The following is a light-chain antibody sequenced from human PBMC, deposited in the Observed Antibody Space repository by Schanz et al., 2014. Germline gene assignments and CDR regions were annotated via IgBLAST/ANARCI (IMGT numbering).Light chain of an antibody. CDR2: DAS. J-gene: IGKJ1*01. V-gene: IGKV1-5*01. CDR1: QSISSW. Sequence: DIQMTQSPSTLSASVGDRVTITCRASQSISSWVAWYQQKPGKAPNLLIYDASSLESGVPSRFSGSGSGTEFTLTISSLQPDDFATYYCQQYNSYSTWTFGQGTKVEIK. CDR3: QQYNSYSTWT.